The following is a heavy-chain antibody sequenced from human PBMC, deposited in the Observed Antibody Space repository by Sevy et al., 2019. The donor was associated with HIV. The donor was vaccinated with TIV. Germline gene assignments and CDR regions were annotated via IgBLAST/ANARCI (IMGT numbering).Heavy chain of an antibody. CDR3: ARGKREEWLLYLDN. CDR2: IYPNGGDT. D-gene: IGHD3-3*01. Sequence: ASVKVSCKTSGYTFAAYYIHWVRQAPGQGPEWLGWIYPNGGDTTYAQMFQGRVTVTMSTSINTVYMELNRLRSDDTAVYYCARGKREEWLLYLDNWGQGTLVTVSS. CDR1: GYTFAAYY. V-gene: IGHV1-2*02. J-gene: IGHJ4*02.